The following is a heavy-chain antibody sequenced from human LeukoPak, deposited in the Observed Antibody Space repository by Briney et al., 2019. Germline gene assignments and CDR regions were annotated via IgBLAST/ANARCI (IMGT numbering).Heavy chain of an antibody. D-gene: IGHD2-15*01. V-gene: IGHV1-2*02. CDR1: GYTFTGYY. CDR3: ARDLGDCSGGSCYSKYYYYGMDV. J-gene: IGHJ6*02. CDR2: INPNSGGT. Sequence: GASVKVSCKASGYTFTGYYMHWVRQAPGQVLEWMGWINPNSGGTNYAQKFQGRVTMTRDTSISTAYMELSRLRSDDTAVYYCARDLGDCSGGSCYSKYYYYGMDVWGQGTTVTVSS.